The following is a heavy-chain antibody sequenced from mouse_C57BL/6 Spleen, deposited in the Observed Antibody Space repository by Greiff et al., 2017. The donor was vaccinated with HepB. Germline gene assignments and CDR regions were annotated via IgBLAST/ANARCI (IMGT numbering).Heavy chain of an antibody. CDR2: IDPSDSST. CDR1: GYTFTSYW. J-gene: IGHJ1*03. Sequence: QVQLQQPGAELVMPGASVKLSCKASGYTFTSYWMHWVKQRPGQGLEWIGEIDPSDSSTNYNQKFKGKSTLTVDKSSSTAYMQLSSLTSEDSAVYYCARSPYYGSSHWYFDVWGTETTVTVSS. D-gene: IGHD1-1*01. CDR3: ARSPYYGSSHWYFDV. V-gene: IGHV1-69*01.